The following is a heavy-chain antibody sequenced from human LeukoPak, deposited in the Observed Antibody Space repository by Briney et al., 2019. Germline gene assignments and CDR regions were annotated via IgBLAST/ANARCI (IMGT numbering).Heavy chain of an antibody. CDR2: INHSGST. J-gene: IGHJ4*02. Sequence: SETLSLTCAVYGGSFSDYYWSWIRQPPGKGLEWIGEINHSGSTNYNPSLKSRVTISVDTSKNQFSLKLTSVTAADTAVYYCARPTRGSGSSDYWGQGTLVTVSS. CDR1: GGSFSDYY. D-gene: IGHD3-22*01. CDR3: ARPTRGSGSSDY. V-gene: IGHV4-34*01.